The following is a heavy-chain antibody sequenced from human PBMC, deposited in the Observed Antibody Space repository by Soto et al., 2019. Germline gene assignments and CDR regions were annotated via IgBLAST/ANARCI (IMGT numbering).Heavy chain of an antibody. CDR3: TTGSYEGY. CDR2: VKTKAQGETK. J-gene: IGHJ4*02. D-gene: IGHD3-3*01. Sequence: EVQLVESGGGLVQPGGSLRLSCATSGFIFTDAWMNWVRQAPGKGLEWVGRVKTKAQGETKEYAAPVKGRFTISRDDSRNTPHLQMTSLRTEDTALYYSTTGSYEGYWGQGVLVTVSS. V-gene: IGHV3-15*07. CDR1: GFIFTDAW.